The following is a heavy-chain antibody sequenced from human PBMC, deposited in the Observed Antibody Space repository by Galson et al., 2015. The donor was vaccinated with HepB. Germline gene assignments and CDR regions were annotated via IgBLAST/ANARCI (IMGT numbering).Heavy chain of an antibody. CDR2: ISFDGSNK. V-gene: IGHV3-30*18. CDR1: GFTFSNYG. D-gene: IGHD5-18*01. Sequence: LRLSCAASGFTFSNYGMHWVRQAPDKGLEWVAVISFDGSNKYYADSVKGRFTISRDNSKSTLFLEMDSLRADDTAVYYCAKDRSTPLVRYADYWGQGTLVTVSS. J-gene: IGHJ4*02. CDR3: AKDRSTPLVRYADY.